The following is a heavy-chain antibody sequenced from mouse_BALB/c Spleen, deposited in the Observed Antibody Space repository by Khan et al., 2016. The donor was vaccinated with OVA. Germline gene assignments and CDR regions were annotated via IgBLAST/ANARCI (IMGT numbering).Heavy chain of an antibody. CDR2: INTNTGEP. V-gene: IGHV9-3*02. Sequence: QIQLVQSGPELKKPGETVKISCKASGYTFTNFGMNWVKQAPGKDLKWMGWINTNTGEPTYAEEFKGRFAFSLETSASTAYLQINNLKKEDTATYFCARESLLLYFDYGGQGTTLTVSS. CDR1: GYTFTNFG. D-gene: IGHD2-12*01. CDR3: ARESLLLYFDY. J-gene: IGHJ2*01.